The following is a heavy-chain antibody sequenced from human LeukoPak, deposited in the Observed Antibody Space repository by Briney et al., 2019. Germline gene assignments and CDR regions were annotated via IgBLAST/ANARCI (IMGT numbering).Heavy chain of an antibody. Sequence: GGSLILSCAASGFTFSSYAMTWVRQAPDKGLEWVSAISGSDGSTYYADSVKGRFTISRDDSQNTLYLQMNSLSAEDTAVYYCAKVETSGGANCYALDYWGQGTLVTVSS. J-gene: IGHJ4*02. CDR1: GFTFSSYA. CDR3: AKVETSGGANCYALDY. D-gene: IGHD2-2*01. CDR2: ISGSDGST. V-gene: IGHV3-23*01.